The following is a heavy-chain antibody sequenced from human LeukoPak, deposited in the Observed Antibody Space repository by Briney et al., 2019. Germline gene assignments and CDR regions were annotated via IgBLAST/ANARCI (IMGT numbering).Heavy chain of an antibody. CDR3: ARGGVHGFGELPTTPYYYYGMDV. V-gene: IGHV7-4-1*02. Sequence: ASVKVSCKASGYTFTSYAMNWVRQAPGQGLEWMGWINTNTGNPTYAQGFTGRFVFSLDTSVSTAYLQISSLKAEDTAVYYCARGGVHGFGELPTTPYYYYGMDVWGQGTTVTVSS. CDR1: GYTFTSYA. D-gene: IGHD3-10*01. J-gene: IGHJ6*02. CDR2: INTNTGNP.